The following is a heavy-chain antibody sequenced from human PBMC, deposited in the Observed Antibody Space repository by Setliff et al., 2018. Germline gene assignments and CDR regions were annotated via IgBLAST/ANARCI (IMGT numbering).Heavy chain of an antibody. D-gene: IGHD4-4*01. CDR2: IYHTGST. Sequence: PSETLSLTCAVSGGSISSSNWWSWVRQPPGKGLEWIGEIYHTGSTNYNPSLKIRLTISVDKSKNQFSLRLSSVTAADTAVYCARHYTYYYYYMDVWGKGTTVTV. J-gene: IGHJ6*03. V-gene: IGHV4-4*02. CDR1: GGSISSSNW. CDR3: ARHYTYYYYYMDV.